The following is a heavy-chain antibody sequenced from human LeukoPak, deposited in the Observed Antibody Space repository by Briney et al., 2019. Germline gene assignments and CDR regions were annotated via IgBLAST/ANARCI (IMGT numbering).Heavy chain of an antibody. CDR1: AGTFSSYA. V-gene: IGHV1-69*05. CDR3: ARKTAGYFDL. CDR2: IIPIFGTA. J-gene: IGHJ2*01. Sequence: GASVKVSCKASAGTFSSYAISWVRQAPGQGLEWMGGIIPIFGTANYAQKFQGRVTITTDESTSTAYMELSSLRSEDTAVYYCARKTAGYFDLWGRGTLVTVSS.